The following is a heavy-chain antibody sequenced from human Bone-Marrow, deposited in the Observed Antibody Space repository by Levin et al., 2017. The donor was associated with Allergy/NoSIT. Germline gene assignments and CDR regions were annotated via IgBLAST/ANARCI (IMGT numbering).Heavy chain of an antibody. Sequence: ETLSLTCAASGFTFSSYAMSWVRQAPGKGLEWVSAISGSGGSTYYADSVKGRFTISRDNSKNTVYLQMNSLRAEDTAVYYCAKASRGSVAGSGDYWGQGTLVTVSS. CDR1: GFTFSSYA. J-gene: IGHJ4*02. V-gene: IGHV3-23*01. CDR3: AKASRGSVAGSGDY. CDR2: ISGSGGST. D-gene: IGHD6-19*01.